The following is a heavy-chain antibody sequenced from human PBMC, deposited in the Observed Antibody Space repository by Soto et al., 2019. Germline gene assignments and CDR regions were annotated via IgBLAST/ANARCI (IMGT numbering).Heavy chain of an antibody. V-gene: IGHV4-59*01. D-gene: IGHD3-22*01. Sequence: SETLSLTCTVSGGSISSYYWSWIRQPPGKGLEWIGYIYYSGSTNYNPSLKSRVTISVDTSKNQFSLKLSSVTTADTAVYYCARDTDRRHWFDPWGQGTLVTVSS. CDR2: IYYSGST. J-gene: IGHJ5*02. CDR3: ARDTDRRHWFDP. CDR1: GGSISSYY.